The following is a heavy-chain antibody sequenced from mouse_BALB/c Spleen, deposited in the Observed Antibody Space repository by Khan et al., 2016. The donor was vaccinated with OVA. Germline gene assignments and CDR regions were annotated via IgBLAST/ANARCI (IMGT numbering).Heavy chain of an antibody. Sequence: QIQLVQSGPELKKPGETVKISCKASGYTFTIYGMNWVRQAPGKGLKWMGWINTYTGEPTYADDFKGRFAFSLETSASTAFLQINNLINEDTATYCCARVGYNGTMDYWGQGTSVTVSS. CDR3: ARVGYNGTMDY. V-gene: IGHV9-3-1*01. CDR2: INTYTGEP. CDR1: GYTFTIYG. D-gene: IGHD2-14*01. J-gene: IGHJ4*01.